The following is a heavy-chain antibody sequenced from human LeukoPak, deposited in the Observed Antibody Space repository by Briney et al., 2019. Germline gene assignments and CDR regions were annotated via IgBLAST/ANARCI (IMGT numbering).Heavy chain of an antibody. CDR3: ARSSKTQWLSPGDGFDI. CDR2: INHSRST. Sequence: SETLSLTCAVYGVPFSSYYWSWIRQPPGKGLEWIGEINHSRSTNYNPSLRSRVTISVDTSTNQFSLKFTSMTAADTAVYYCARSSKTQWLSPGDGFDIWGRGTLVTVSS. D-gene: IGHD6-19*01. J-gene: IGHJ3*02. V-gene: IGHV4-34*01. CDR1: GVPFSSYY.